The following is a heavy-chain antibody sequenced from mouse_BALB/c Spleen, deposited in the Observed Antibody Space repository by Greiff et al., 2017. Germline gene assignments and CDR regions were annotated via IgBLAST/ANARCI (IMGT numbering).Heavy chain of an antibody. V-gene: IGHV1-9*01. CDR1: GYTFSSYW. CDR2: ILPGSGST. CDR3: ARSTPLYGSSWRFAY. D-gene: IGHD1-1*01. Sequence: QVQLQQSGAELMKPGASVKISCKATGYTFSSYWIEWVKQRPGHGLEWIGEILPGSGSTNYNEKFKGKATFTADTSSNTAYMQLSSLTSEDSAVYYCARSTPLYGSSWRFAYWGQGTLVTVSA. J-gene: IGHJ3*01.